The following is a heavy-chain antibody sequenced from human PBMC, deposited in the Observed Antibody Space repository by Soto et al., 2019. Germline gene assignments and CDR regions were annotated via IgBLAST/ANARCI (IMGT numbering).Heavy chain of an antibody. Sequence: LRLSCAVSGFNVTNTYMSRVRQAPGKGLEWVSVIYRGFSTFYADSVKGRFTVSRDDSKNTVSLQMNSLRAEDTAVYYCARDRSDSSRDDSFDIWGQGTMVTVSS. CDR3: ARDRSDSSRDDSFDI. J-gene: IGHJ3*02. V-gene: IGHV3-53*01. D-gene: IGHD6-6*01. CDR1: GFNVTNTY. CDR2: IYRGFST.